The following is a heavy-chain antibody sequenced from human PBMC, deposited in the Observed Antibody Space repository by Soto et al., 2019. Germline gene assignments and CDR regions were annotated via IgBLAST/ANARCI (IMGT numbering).Heavy chain of an antibody. D-gene: IGHD2-2*01. CDR3: ARGDQLPVGYYYYYYMDV. J-gene: IGHJ6*03. CDR2: INHSGST. Sequence: SETLSLTCAVYGGSFSGYYWSWIRPPPGKGLEWIGEINHSGSTNYNPSLKSRVTISVDTSKNQFSLKLSSVTAADTAVYYCARGDQLPVGYYYYYYMDVWGKGTTVTVSS. CDR1: GGSFSGYY. V-gene: IGHV4-34*01.